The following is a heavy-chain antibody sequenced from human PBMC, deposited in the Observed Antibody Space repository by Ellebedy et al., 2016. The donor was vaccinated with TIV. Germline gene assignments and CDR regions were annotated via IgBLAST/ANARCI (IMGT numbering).Heavy chain of an antibody. V-gene: IGHV3-21*01. CDR1: GFTFSSYS. CDR2: ISSSSSYI. D-gene: IGHD2-21*01. CDR3: ARVPEGTPVNCC. J-gene: IGHJ4*02. Sequence: GGSLRLXXAASGFTFSSYSMNWVRQAPGKGLEWVSSISSSSSYIYYADSVKGRFTISRDNAKNSLYLQMNSLRAEDTAVYYCARVPEGTPVNCCWGQGTLVTVSS.